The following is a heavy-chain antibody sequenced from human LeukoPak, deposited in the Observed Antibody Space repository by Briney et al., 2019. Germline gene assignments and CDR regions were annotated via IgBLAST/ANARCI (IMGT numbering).Heavy chain of an antibody. CDR3: VRDRELNY. J-gene: IGHJ4*02. V-gene: IGHV3-30*04. CDR1: GFTFSSYA. Sequence: PGGSLRLSCAASGFTFSSYAMHWVRQAPGKGLEWVAVISYDESNKYYADSVKGRFTISRDNSKNTLYLQMNSLRAGDTAVYYCVRDRELNYWGQGTLVTVSS. CDR2: ISYDESNK. D-gene: IGHD1-7*01.